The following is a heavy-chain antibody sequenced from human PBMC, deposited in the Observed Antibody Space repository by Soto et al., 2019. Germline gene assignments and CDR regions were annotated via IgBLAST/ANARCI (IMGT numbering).Heavy chain of an antibody. V-gene: IGHV3-23*01. D-gene: IGHD3-22*01. CDR1: GFTFSSSA. J-gene: IGHJ4*02. Sequence: DVQLLESGGALVQPGGSLRLTCVGSGFTFSSSAMSWVRQAPGKGLEWISAINGVGDYTYHADSVKGRFAISRDNPKDTLYLQMSSLKAEDTAVYYCVKGSSASRPYVFDNWGQGALVTVSS. CDR3: VKGSSASRPYVFDN. CDR2: INGVGDYT.